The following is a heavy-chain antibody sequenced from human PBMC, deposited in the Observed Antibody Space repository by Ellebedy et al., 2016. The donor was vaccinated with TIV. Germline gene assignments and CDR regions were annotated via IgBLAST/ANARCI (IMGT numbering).Heavy chain of an antibody. Sequence: PGGSLRLSCAASGFSFSAYYMSWIRLAPGKGLEWVSYMSHSGDSTYYADSVKGRFTMSRDDAKRSLYLQMNSLRAEDTAVYYCGWSDYWGEGNLVTVSS. CDR2: MSHSGDST. V-gene: IGHV3-11*01. D-gene: IGHD6-13*01. J-gene: IGHJ4*02. CDR3: GWSDY. CDR1: GFSFSAYY.